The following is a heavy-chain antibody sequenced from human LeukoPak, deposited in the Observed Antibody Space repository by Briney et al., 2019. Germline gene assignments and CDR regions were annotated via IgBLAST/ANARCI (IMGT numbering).Heavy chain of an antibody. CDR3: AKDLRPVYYYDSSGYYPLMSY. J-gene: IGHJ4*02. Sequence: PGGSLRLSCAASGFTFSSYAMSWVRQAPGKGLEWVSAISGSGGSTYYADSVKGRFTISRDNSKNTLYLQMNSLRAEDTAVYYCAKDLRPVYYYDSSGYYPLMSYWGQGTLVTVPS. CDR1: GFTFSSYA. D-gene: IGHD3-22*01. CDR2: ISGSGGST. V-gene: IGHV3-23*01.